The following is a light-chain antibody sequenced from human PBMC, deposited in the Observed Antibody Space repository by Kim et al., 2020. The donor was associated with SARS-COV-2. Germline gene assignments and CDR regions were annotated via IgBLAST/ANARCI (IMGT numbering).Light chain of an antibody. CDR3: HLWDTSSDHVV. CDR1: DIGTKS. CDR2: YDN. Sequence: PGKTVTFAGGGNDIGTKSVHWYQQKPGQAPVLVIYYDNDRPSGIPERFSGSNSGNTATLTITRVEAGDEADYYCHLWDTSSDHVVFGGGTQLTVL. J-gene: IGLJ2*01. V-gene: IGLV3-21*04.